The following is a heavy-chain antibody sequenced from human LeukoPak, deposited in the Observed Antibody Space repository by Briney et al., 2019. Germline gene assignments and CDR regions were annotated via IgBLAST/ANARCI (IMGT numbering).Heavy chain of an antibody. D-gene: IGHD2-2*01. CDR1: GYTFTDYY. CDR2: VDPEDGET. V-gene: IGHV1-69-2*01. J-gene: IGHJ3*02. Sequence: ASVKVSCKVSGYTFTDYYMHWVQQAPGKGLEWMGLVDPEDGETIYAEKFQGRVTITADTSTDTAYMELSSLRSEDTAVYYCARARRAYCSSTSCYGSAFDIWGQGTMVTVSS. CDR3: ARARRAYCSSTSCYGSAFDI.